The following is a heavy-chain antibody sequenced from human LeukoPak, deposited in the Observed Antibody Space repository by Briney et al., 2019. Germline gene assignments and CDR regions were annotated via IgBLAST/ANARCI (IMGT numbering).Heavy chain of an antibody. Sequence: PGGSLRLSCAASGFTFSSYAMHWVRQAPGKGLEWVAVISYDGSSKYYADSVKGRFTISRDNSKNTLYLQMNSLRAEDMAVYYCSSYPTDSPYWGQGTLVTVSS. CDR2: ISYDGSSK. V-gene: IGHV3-30-3*01. CDR1: GFTFSSYA. J-gene: IGHJ4*02. D-gene: IGHD2-15*01. CDR3: SSYPTDSPY.